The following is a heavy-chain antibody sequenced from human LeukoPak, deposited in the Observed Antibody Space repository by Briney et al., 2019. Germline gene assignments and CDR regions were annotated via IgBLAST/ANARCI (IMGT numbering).Heavy chain of an antibody. CDR3: ARCDSSGRSSDY. CDR1: GYSFPSYW. D-gene: IGHD3-22*01. J-gene: IGHJ4*02. V-gene: IGHV5-51*01. CDR2: IYPGDSDT. Sequence: GESLKISCKGSGYSFPSYWIGWVRQMPGKGLEWMGVIYPGDSDTRYSPSFQGQVTTSADKSISTAYLQWSSLKASDTAIYYCARCDSSGRSSDYWGQGTLVTVSS.